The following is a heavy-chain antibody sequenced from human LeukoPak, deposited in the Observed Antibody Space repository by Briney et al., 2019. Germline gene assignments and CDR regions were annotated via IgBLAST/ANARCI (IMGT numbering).Heavy chain of an antibody. J-gene: IGHJ5*02. CDR1: GGSISSSSYY. Sequence: SETLSLTCTVSGGSISSSSYYWGWIRQPPGKGLEWIGSIYYSGSTYYNPSLKSRVTISVDTSKNQFSLKLSSVTAADTAVYYCASQITMVRGVSHLGPLSWGQGTLVTVSS. V-gene: IGHV4-39*07. D-gene: IGHD3-10*01. CDR2: IYYSGST. CDR3: ASQITMVRGVSHLGPLS.